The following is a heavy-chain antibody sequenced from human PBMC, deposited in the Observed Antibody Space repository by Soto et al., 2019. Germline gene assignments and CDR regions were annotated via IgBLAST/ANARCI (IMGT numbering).Heavy chain of an antibody. CDR3: ATVLHDYGTNLVHS. CDR2: IYYTGST. J-gene: IGHJ5*01. Sequence: SETLSLTCSVSRGSISSDKYYWTWIRQSPGKGLEWIGHIYYTGSTHYNPSVTSRVIILLDKSKDQFSLTLTSVTAADTGVYYCATVLHDYGTNLVHSWGQGILLTVYS. V-gene: IGHV4-30-4*01. CDR1: RGSISSDKYY. D-gene: IGHD4-17*01.